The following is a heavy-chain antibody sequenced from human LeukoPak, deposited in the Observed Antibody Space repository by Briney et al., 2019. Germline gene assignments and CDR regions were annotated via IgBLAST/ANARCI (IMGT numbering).Heavy chain of an antibody. CDR2: IYYTGST. D-gene: IGHD6-13*01. CDR3: ARQLYSSYYYYGMDV. J-gene: IGHJ6*02. V-gene: IGHV4-59*08. CDR1: GGSISTYY. Sequence: SETLSLTCTVSGGSISTYYWNWIRQPPGKGLEWIGYIYYTGSTDYNPSLQSRVAISVDTSKNQFSLKLSSVTAADTAVYYCARQLYSSYYYYGMDVWGQGTTVTVSS.